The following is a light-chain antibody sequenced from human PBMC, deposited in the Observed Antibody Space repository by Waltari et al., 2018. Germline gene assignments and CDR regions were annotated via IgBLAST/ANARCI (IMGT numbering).Light chain of an antibody. V-gene: IGKV3-20*01. CDR1: QSVSGSY. Sequence: EIVLTQSPGTLSLSPAERATLSCRASQSVSGSYLAWYQRKPGQAPRLLIYGASSGATGIPDRFSGSGSGTDFTLTISRLETEDFAVYYCQQYGRSPLTFGGGTKVQIK. CDR3: QQYGRSPLT. J-gene: IGKJ4*01. CDR2: GAS.